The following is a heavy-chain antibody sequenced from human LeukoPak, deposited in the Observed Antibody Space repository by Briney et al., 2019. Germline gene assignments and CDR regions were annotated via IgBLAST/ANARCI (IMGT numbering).Heavy chain of an antibody. CDR1: GFTFSYYS. D-gene: IGHD1-26*01. V-gene: IGHV3-21*05. J-gene: IGHJ4*02. Sequence: NPGGSLRLSCAASGFTFSYYSMNWIRQAPGKGLEWISYITDSSYTDYADSVQGRFTTSRDNAKNSLYLQMNSLRAEDTAVYYCARTSGSYSFDYWGQGTLVTVSS. CDR2: ITDSSYT. CDR3: ARTSGSYSFDY.